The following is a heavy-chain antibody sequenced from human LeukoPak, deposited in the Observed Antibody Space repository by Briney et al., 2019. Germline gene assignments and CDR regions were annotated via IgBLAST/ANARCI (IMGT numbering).Heavy chain of an antibody. J-gene: IGHJ4*02. CDR2: IVNSGSTI. D-gene: IGHD3-22*01. V-gene: IGHV3-11*01. Sequence: PGGSLRLSCAASEFTFSDYYMSCIRQAPGKGLEWVSYIVNSGSTIYYADSVKGRFTISRDNAKNSLYLQMNSLRAEDTAVYYCAKGGGSYYYDSSGYYDYWGQGTLVTVSS. CDR1: EFTFSDYY. CDR3: AKGGGSYYYDSSGYYDY.